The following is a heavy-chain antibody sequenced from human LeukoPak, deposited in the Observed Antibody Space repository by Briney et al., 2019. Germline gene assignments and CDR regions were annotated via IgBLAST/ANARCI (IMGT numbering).Heavy chain of an antibody. J-gene: IGHJ3*02. CDR1: GGSISRGSYY. D-gene: IGHD2-2*02. CDR2: IYTSGST. Sequence: TSQTLSLTCTVSGGSISRGSYYWRWIRQPPGKGLEWIGRIYTSGSTNYNPSLKSRVTISVDTSKNQFSLKLSSVTAADTAVYYCARATLRYCSSTSCYTDAFDIWGQGTMVTVSS. CDR3: ARATLRYCSSTSCYTDAFDI. V-gene: IGHV4-61*02.